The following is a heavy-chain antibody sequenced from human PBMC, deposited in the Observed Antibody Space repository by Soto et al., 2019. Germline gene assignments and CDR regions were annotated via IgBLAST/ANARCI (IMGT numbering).Heavy chain of an antibody. D-gene: IGHD3-22*01. CDR1: GGTFSSYA. CDR3: AREMNDYYDSSGYSYYFDY. CDR2: IIPIFGTA. V-gene: IGHV1-69*06. Sequence: SAKFSCKASGGTFSSYAISWVRQAPGQELEWMGGIIPIFGTANYAQKFQGRVTITADKYTSTAYIELGILRSDDTAVYYCAREMNDYYDSSGYSYYFDYWGQ. J-gene: IGHJ4*01.